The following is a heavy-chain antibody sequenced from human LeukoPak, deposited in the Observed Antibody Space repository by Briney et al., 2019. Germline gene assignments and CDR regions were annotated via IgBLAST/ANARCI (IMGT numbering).Heavy chain of an antibody. CDR3: ARDTRGESDY. Sequence: GGSLRLSCAVSGFTFNTYSMNWVRQAPGKGLEWVSYISSSSDTIYYADSVKGRFTISRDNAKNSLYLQINSLRAEDTAVYYCARDTRGESDYWGQGILVTVSS. CDR1: GFTFNTYS. J-gene: IGHJ4*02. D-gene: IGHD2-2*01. V-gene: IGHV3-48*04. CDR2: ISSSSDTI.